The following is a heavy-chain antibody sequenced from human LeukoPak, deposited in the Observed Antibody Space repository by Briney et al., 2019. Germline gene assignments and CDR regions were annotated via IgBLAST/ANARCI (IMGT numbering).Heavy chain of an antibody. CDR3: ARVDTAMAPGY. D-gene: IGHD5-18*01. V-gene: IGHV4-39*01. Sequence: PSETLSLTSTVSGGSISSSSYYWGWVRQPPGRGRGWIGSIYYSGSTYYNPSLKSRVTISVDTSKKQFSLKLSSVTAADTAVYYCARVDTAMAPGYWGQGTLVTVSS. CDR2: IYYSGST. CDR1: GGSISSSSYY. J-gene: IGHJ4*02.